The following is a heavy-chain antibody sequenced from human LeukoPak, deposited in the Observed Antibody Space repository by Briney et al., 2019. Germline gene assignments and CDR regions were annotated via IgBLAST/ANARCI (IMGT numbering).Heavy chain of an antibody. CDR2: IRYDGSNK. J-gene: IGHJ4*02. CDR1: GFTFSSYG. Sequence: GGSLRLSCAASGFTFSSYGMHWVRQAPGKGLEWVAFIRYDGSNKYYADSVKGRFTISRDNSKNTLYLQMNSLRAEDTAVYYCAKDRPTYCSSTSCSYLFDYWGQGTLVTVSS. V-gene: IGHV3-30*02. CDR3: AKDRPTYCSSTSCSYLFDY. D-gene: IGHD2-2*01.